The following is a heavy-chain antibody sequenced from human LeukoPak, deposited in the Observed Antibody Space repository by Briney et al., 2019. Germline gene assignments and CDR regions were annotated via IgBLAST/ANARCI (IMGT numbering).Heavy chain of an antibody. CDR3: ARAVSSSWYGGFDY. D-gene: IGHD6-13*01. CDR1: GGTFSSYA. CDR2: IIPILGIA. J-gene: IGHJ4*02. V-gene: IGHV1-69*04. Sequence: SVKVSCKASGGTFSSYAISWVRQAPGQGLEWMRRIIPILGIANYAQKFQGRVTITADKSTSTAYMELSSLRSEDTAVYYCARAVSSSWYGGFDYWGQGTLVTVSS.